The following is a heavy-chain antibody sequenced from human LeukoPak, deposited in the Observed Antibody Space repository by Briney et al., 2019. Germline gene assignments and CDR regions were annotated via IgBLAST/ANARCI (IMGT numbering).Heavy chain of an antibody. D-gene: IGHD6-19*01. V-gene: IGHV4-39*07. J-gene: IGHJ4*02. CDR2: IYYSGST. CDR3: ACSGWYVRGFDY. Sequence: PSETLSLTCTVSGGSISSSSYYWGWIRQPPGKGLEWIGSIYYSGSTYYNPSLKSRVTISVDTSKNQFSLKLSSVTAADTAVYYCACSGWYVRGFDYWGQGTLVTVSS. CDR1: GGSISSSSYY.